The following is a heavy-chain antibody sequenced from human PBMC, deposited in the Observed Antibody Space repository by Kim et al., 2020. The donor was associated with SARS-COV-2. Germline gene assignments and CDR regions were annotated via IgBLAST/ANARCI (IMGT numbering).Heavy chain of an antibody. V-gene: IGHV1-3*01. Sequence: QKFQGGVTITRDPSASTAYMELSSLRSEDTAVYYCARSQQLVAFFYGMDVWGQGTTVTVSS. CDR3: ARSQQLVAFFYGMDV. D-gene: IGHD6-13*01. J-gene: IGHJ6*02.